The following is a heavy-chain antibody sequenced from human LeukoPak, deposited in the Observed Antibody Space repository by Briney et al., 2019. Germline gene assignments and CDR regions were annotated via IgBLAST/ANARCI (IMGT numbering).Heavy chain of an antibody. Sequence: PSETLSLTCAVSGGSISSSNWWSWVRQPPGKGLEWIGEIYHSGSTNYNPSLKSRVTISVDKSKNQFSLKLSSVTAADTAVYYCAREPVDYYDSSGPPYYWGQGTLVTVSS. J-gene: IGHJ4*02. CDR1: GGSISSSNW. V-gene: IGHV4-4*02. CDR3: AREPVDYYDSSGPPYY. D-gene: IGHD3-22*01. CDR2: IYHSGST.